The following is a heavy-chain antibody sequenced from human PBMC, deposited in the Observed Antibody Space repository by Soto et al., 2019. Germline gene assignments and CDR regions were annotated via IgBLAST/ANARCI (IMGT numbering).Heavy chain of an antibody. CDR1: GGTFSSYA. CDR3: ARGGILVVVAAPTRGYYFDY. J-gene: IGHJ4*02. V-gene: IGHV1-69*12. D-gene: IGHD2-15*01. Sequence: QVQLVQSGAEVKKPGSSVKVSCKASGGTFSSYAISWVRQAPGQGLEWMGGIIPIFGTANYAQKFQGRVTMTADEYTSTAYMELGSLRSEDTAVYYCARGGILVVVAAPTRGYYFDYWGQGTLVTVSS. CDR2: IIPIFGTA.